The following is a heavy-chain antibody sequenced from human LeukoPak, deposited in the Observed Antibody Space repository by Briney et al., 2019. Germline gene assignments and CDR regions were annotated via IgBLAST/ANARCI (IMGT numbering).Heavy chain of an antibody. D-gene: IGHD5-24*01. Sequence: SETLSLSCTVSGGSISSYYRSWIRQPPGKGLEWVGYIYYSGSTNYNPSLKSRVTISVDTSKNQFSLKLSSVTAADTAVYYCARGLLDGYTHPAAFDIWGQGTMVTVSS. CDR3: ARGLLDGYTHPAAFDI. J-gene: IGHJ3*02. CDR2: IYYSGST. V-gene: IGHV4-59*01. CDR1: GGSISSYY.